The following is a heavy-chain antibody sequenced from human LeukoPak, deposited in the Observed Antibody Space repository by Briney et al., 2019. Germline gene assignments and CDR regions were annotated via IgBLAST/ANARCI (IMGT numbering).Heavy chain of an antibody. CDR1: GASVTSSY. V-gene: IGHV4-59*08. J-gene: IGHJ4*02. CDR3: ARHLNSGYDY. D-gene: IGHD5-12*01. CDR2: IFYTGNT. Sequence: SETLSLTCTVSGASVTSSYWTWMRLPPGKGLEWIAYIFYTGNTNYNPSLKSRVTISVDTSKNQFSLKLSSVTAADTAVYYCARHLNSGYDYWGQGTLVTVSS.